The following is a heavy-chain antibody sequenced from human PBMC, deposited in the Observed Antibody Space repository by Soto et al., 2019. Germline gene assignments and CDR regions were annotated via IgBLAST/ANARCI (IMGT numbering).Heavy chain of an antibody. Sequence: QVQLVQSGAEVKKPGASVKVSCKASGYTLTSYDITWVRKATGQGREWMGWMSPNSANTGYAQKFQGRVTMTRNTSKSTAYMELSSLRSEVTAVYYCARENTSYGMDVWGQGTTVTLS. J-gene: IGHJ6*02. CDR2: MSPNSANT. CDR1: GYTLTSYD. CDR3: ARENTSYGMDV. D-gene: IGHD2-2*02. V-gene: IGHV1-8*01.